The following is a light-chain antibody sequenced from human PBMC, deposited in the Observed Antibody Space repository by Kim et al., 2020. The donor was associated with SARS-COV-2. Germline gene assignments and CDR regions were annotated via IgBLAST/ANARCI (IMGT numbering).Light chain of an antibody. J-gene: IGLJ2*01. CDR3: SSNAGSNILV. CDR2: EVS. CDR1: SSDVGGYNY. V-gene: IGLV2-8*01. Sequence: GQSVTISCTGTSSDVGGYNYVSWYQQHPGKAPKLMIYEVSKRPSGVPDRFSGSKSGNTASLTVSGLQAEDEADYYCSSNAGSNILVFGGGTQLTVL.